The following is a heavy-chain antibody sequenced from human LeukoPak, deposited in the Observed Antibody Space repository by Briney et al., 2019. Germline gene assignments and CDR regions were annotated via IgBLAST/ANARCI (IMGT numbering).Heavy chain of an antibody. D-gene: IGHD6-19*01. J-gene: IGHJ4*02. V-gene: IGHV3-53*04. Sequence: GGSLRLSCVASGFTVSSNYMSWVRQAPGKGLEWVSVIYSAGNTYYADSVKGRFTISRHNSKNTLYLQMNSLRVEDTAVYYCARDRRYSSGWLDYWGQGTLVTVSS. CDR1: GFTVSSNY. CDR2: IYSAGNT. CDR3: ARDRRYSSGWLDY.